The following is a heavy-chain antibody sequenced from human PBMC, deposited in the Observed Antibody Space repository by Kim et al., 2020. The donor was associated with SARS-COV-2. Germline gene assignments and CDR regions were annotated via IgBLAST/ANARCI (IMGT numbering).Heavy chain of an antibody. CDR3: ARVRQGTRYDSSGYYYPPDFYYFDY. J-gene: IGHJ4*02. CDR2: IIPIFGTA. V-gene: IGHV1-69*13. CDR1: GGTFSSYA. Sequence: SVKVSCKASGGTFSSYAISWVRQAPGQGLEWMGGIIPIFGTANYAQKFQGRVTITADESTSTAYMELSSLRSEDTAVYYCARVRQGTRYDSSGYYYPPDFYYFDYWGQGTLVTVSS. D-gene: IGHD3-22*01.